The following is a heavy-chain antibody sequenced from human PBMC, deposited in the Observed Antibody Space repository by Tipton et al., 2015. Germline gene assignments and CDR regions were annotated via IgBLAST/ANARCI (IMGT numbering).Heavy chain of an antibody. CDR3: ARAYYYDSSGYPLFDY. CDR1: GFTFTGDS. J-gene: IGHJ4*02. D-gene: IGHD3-22*01. Sequence: SLRLSCAASGFTFTGDSMNWVRQAPGKGLEWVSFISPSSRYIYYGDSVKGRFTISRDNRRNSLNLQMNSLRAEDTAVYYCARAYYYDSSGYPLFDYWGQGTLVTVSS. V-gene: IGHV3-21*01. CDR2: ISPSSRYI.